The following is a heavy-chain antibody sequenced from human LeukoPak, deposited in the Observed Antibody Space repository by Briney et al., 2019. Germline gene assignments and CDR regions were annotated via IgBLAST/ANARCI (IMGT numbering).Heavy chain of an antibody. D-gene: IGHD3-10*02. CDR1: GFTFSNYK. CDR2: ISSSGSTI. CDR3: AELGITMIGGV. Sequence: GGSLRLSCATSGFTFSNYKLNWVRQAPGKGLEWVSYISSSGSTIYYADSVKGRFTISRDNAKNSLYLQMNSLRAEDTAVYYCAELGITMIGGVWGKGTTVTISS. V-gene: IGHV3-48*03. J-gene: IGHJ6*04.